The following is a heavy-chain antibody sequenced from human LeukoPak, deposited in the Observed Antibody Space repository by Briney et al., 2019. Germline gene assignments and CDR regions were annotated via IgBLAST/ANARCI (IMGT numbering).Heavy chain of an antibody. CDR2: ISWNSGSI. CDR1: GFTFDDYS. CDR3: AKDRDYDGMDV. J-gene: IGHJ6*02. Sequence: GVSLRLSCTASGFTFDDYSMHWVRQAPGKGLEWVSGISWNSGSIGYADSVKGRFTISRDNAKNSLYLQMNSLRAEDTALYYCAKDRDYDGMDVWGQRTTLTVSS. V-gene: IGHV3-9*01.